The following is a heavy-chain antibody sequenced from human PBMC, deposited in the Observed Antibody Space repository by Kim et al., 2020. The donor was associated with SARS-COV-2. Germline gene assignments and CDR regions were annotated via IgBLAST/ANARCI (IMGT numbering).Heavy chain of an antibody. V-gene: IGHV3-21*01. CDR3: ARDSVDYGDYTPPYY. D-gene: IGHD4-17*01. J-gene: IGHJ4*02. CDR2: ISSSSSYI. CDR1: GFTFSSYS. Sequence: GGSLRLSCAASGFTFSSYSMNWVRQAPGKGLEWVSSISSSSSYIYYADSVKGRFTISRDNAKNSLYLQMNSLRAEDTAVYYCARDSVDYGDYTPPYYWGQGTLVTVSS.